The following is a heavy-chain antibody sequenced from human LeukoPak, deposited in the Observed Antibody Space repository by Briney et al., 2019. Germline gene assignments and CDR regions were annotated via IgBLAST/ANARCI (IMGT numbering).Heavy chain of an antibody. CDR3: ASHTGIGYCSSTSCLNWFDA. CDR2: IYYSGST. D-gene: IGHD2-2*03. J-gene: IGHJ5*02. Sequence: PSETLSLTCTVSGGSISSSSYYWGWICQPPGKGLEWIGSIYYSGSTYYNPSLKSRVTISVDTSRNQFSLKLSSVTAADTAVYYCASHTGIGYCSSTSCLNWFDAWGQGTLVTVSS. CDR1: GGSISSSSYY. V-gene: IGHV4-39*01.